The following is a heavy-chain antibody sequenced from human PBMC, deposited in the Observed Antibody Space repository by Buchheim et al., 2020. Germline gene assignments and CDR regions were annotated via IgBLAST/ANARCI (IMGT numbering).Heavy chain of an antibody. CDR1: GFTFSSYA. CDR3: AKDWKGGYGAYYFDF. D-gene: IGHD4-17*01. J-gene: IGHJ4*02. CDR2: ISGSGGST. V-gene: IGHV3-23*01. Sequence: EVQLLESGGDLVQPGGSLRLSCAASGFTFSSYAMSWVRQAPGKGLEWVSGISGSGGSTKCADSVKGRFTISRANSKNKLYLQMNSLRVEDTAVYYCAKDWKGGYGAYYFDFWGQGTL.